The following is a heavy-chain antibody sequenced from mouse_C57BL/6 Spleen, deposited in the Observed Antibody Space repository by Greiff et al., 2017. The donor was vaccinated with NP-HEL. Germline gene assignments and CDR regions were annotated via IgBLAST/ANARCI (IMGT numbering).Heavy chain of an antibody. V-gene: IGHV1-55*01. CDR2: IYPGSGST. CDR1: GYTFTSYW. J-gene: IGHJ1*03. D-gene: IGHD1-1*01. CDR3: VSFNGSSGYWYFDV. Sequence: QVQLQQPGAELVKPGASVKMSCKASGYTFTSYWITWVKQRPGQGLEWIGDIYPGSGSTNYNEKFKSKATLTVDTSSSTAYMQLSSLTSEDSAVYYCVSFNGSSGYWYFDVWGTGTTVTVSS.